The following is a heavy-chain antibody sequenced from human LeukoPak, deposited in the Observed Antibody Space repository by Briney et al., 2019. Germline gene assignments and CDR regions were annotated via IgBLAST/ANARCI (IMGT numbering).Heavy chain of an antibody. CDR3: ARERERLRGDAFDI. CDR1: GGSITSYY. CDR2: IYANGNT. V-gene: IGHV4-4*07. J-gene: IGHJ3*02. D-gene: IGHD6-25*01. Sequence: SETLSLTCTVSGGSITSYYWDWLRQPAGKGLEWIGRIYANGNTNCNPSLTRRVTMSADTSQNQSSLSLSSVTAADTAVYYCARERERLRGDAFDIWGQGTMVTVSS.